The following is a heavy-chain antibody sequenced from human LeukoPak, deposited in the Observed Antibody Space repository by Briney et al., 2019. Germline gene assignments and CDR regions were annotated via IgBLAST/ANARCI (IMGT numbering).Heavy chain of an antibody. CDR2: IYYSGST. CDR3: ARQRPQRYYDSSGYWDY. V-gene: IGHV4-39*01. D-gene: IGHD3-22*01. CDR1: GGSISSTSYY. Sequence: SETLSLTCTVSGGSISSTSYYWGRIRQPPGKGLEWIGNIYYSGSTYYNPSLKSRATISVDTSKNQFSLKLSSVTAADTAVYYCARQRPQRYYDSSGYWDYWGQGTLVTVSS. J-gene: IGHJ4*02.